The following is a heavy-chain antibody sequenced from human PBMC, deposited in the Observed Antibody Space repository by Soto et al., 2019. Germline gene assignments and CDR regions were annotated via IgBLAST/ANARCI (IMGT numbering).Heavy chain of an antibody. CDR3: ASDAPPPELRFLEWHNYDYNGMDV. Sequence: QVQVVQSGDEVKETGASVRVSCKTSGYSFTAYGISWVRQAPGQGLEWMGWIICYNGKTKYAQKVQGRVTMTTDTSTSTAYMEVRSLRSDDTAIYYCASDAPPPELRFLEWHNYDYNGMDVWGQGTTVTVSS. CDR1: GYSFTAYG. D-gene: IGHD3-3*01. CDR2: IICYNGKT. V-gene: IGHV1-18*01. J-gene: IGHJ6*02.